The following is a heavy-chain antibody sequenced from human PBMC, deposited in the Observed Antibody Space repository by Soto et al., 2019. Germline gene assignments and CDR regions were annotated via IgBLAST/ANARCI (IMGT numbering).Heavy chain of an antibody. CDR3: VSQRTTVPTQAYFDY. D-gene: IGHD4-17*01. V-gene: IGHV4-39*01. J-gene: IGHJ4*02. Sequence: SETLSLTCTVSGGSVTNSSYYWGWIRQSPGKGLEWIGSVYYRGRSYSKSSVKSRVTISVDTSKNWFSLSLNSVTASDTAVYFCVSQRTTVPTQAYFDYWGPGALVTVSS. CDR2: VYYRGRS. CDR1: GGSVTNSSYY.